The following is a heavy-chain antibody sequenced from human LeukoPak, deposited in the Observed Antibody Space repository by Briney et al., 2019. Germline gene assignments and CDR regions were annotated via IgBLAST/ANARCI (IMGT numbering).Heavy chain of an antibody. CDR3: ARDTMVRGVPHYGMDV. CDR2: IYYSGST. V-gene: IGHV4-31*03. J-gene: IGHJ6*02. Sequence: SETLSLTCTVSGGSISSGGYYWIWIRQHPGKGLEWVGYIYYSGSTYYNPSLKSRVTISVDTSKNQFSLKLSSVTAADTAVYYCARDTMVRGVPHYGMDVWGQGTTVTVSS. CDR1: GGSISSGGYY. D-gene: IGHD3-10*01.